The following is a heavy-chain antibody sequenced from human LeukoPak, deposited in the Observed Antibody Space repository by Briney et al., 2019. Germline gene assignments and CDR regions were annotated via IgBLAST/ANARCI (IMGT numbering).Heavy chain of an antibody. CDR2: IYSGGST. CDR1: GFTVSSNY. D-gene: IGHD2-21*01. CDR3: ARDVQCGGDCYYDY. Sequence: GGSLRLSCAASGFTVSSNYMSWVRQAPGKGLEWVSVIYSGGSTYYADSVKGRFTISRDNSKNTLYFQMNSLRAEDTAVYYCARDVQCGGDCYYDYWGQGTLVTVSS. V-gene: IGHV3-66*02. J-gene: IGHJ4*02.